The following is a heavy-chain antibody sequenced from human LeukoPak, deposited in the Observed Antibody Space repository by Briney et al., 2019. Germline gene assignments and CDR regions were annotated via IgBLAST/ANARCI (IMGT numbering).Heavy chain of an antibody. CDR2: IYYSGST. CDR1: GGSISSGGYY. Sequence: PSQTLSLTCTVSGGSISSGGYYWSWIRQHPGKGLEWIGYIYYSGSTYYNPSLKSRVTISVDTSKNQFSLKLSSVTAADTAVYYCARDRAGRVGANPFDIWGQGTMVTVSS. D-gene: IGHD1-26*01. V-gene: IGHV4-31*03. J-gene: IGHJ3*02. CDR3: ARDRAGRVGANPFDI.